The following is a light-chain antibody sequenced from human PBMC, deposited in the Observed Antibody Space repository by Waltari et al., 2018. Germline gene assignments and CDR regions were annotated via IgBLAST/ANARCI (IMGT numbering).Light chain of an antibody. Sequence: SSELTQPSSVSVSPGQTARITCSGDVLTKNYVRWFQQKPGQAPLLVIYRDIQRPSGIPERFSDSTSGTTVTLTISGAQIEDEADYYCFSAADNNLWVFGGGTKLTVL. CDR1: VLTKNY. J-gene: IGLJ3*02. CDR3: FSAADNNLWV. CDR2: RDI. V-gene: IGLV3-27*01.